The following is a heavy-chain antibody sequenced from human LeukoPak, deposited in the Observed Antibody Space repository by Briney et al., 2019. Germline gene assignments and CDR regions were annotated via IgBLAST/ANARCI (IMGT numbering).Heavy chain of an antibody. CDR2: IKSKTDGGTT. D-gene: IGHD1-26*01. J-gene: IGHJ4*02. CDR3: TTDLVGATQFDY. CDR1: GFTFSNAW. Sequence: PGGSLRLSCAASGFTFSNAWMSWVRQAPGKGLEWVGRIKSKTDGGTTDYAAPVKGRFTISRDDSKNTLYLQMNSLKTEDTAVYYCTTDLVGATQFDYWGQGTLVTVSS. V-gene: IGHV3-15*01.